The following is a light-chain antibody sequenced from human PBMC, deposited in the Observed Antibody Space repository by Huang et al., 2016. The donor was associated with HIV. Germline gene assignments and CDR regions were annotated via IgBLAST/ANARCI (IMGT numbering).Light chain of an antibody. CDR3: HHYYATPIT. J-gene: IGKJ5*01. CDR2: LSS. Sequence: DIQMTQSPSSLSASVGDTVTITCRASQDIGNSLAWYQQRPGKAPKLLLYLSSRLESGVPSSFSGRGSGTDYTLTISSLQPEEFATYYCHHYYATPITFGQGTRLEIK. CDR1: QDIGNS. V-gene: IGKV1-NL1*01.